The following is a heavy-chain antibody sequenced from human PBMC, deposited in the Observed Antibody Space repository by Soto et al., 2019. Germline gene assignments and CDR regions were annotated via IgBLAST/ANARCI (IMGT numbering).Heavy chain of an antibody. CDR1: GFTFSSYW. CDR2: INSDGSST. Sequence: GGSLRLSCAASGFTFSSYWMHWVRQAPGKRLVWVSRINSDGSSTSYADSVKGRFTISRDNAKNTLYLQMNSLRAEDTAVYYCARAPTIFGVAEGAFDIWGQGTMVTVSS. D-gene: IGHD3-3*01. CDR3: ARAPTIFGVAEGAFDI. J-gene: IGHJ3*02. V-gene: IGHV3-74*01.